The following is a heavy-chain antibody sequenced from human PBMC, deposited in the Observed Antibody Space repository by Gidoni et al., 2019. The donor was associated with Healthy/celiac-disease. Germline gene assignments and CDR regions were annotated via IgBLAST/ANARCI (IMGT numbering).Heavy chain of an antibody. D-gene: IGHD6-19*01. V-gene: IGHV3-9*01. J-gene: IGHJ6*03. CDR2: ISWNSGSI. CDR3: AKGSQQWLVDHYYYMDV. Sequence: EVQLVESGGGLVQPGRSLRLSCAASGFTFDDYAMHWVRQAPGKGLEWVSGISWNSGSIGYADSVKGRFTISRDNAKNSLYLQMNSLRAEDTALYYCAKGSQQWLVDHYYYMDVWGKGTTVTVSS. CDR1: GFTFDDYA.